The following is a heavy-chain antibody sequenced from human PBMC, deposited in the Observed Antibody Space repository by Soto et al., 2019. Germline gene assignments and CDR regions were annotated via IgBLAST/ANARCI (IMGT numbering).Heavy chain of an antibody. CDR3: AKGDNLGPKTGYTFDP. CDR1: GDSVSSNTAS. V-gene: IGHV6-1*01. CDR2: TYFRSKWYN. D-gene: IGHD6-25*01. Sequence: SQTLSLTCAISGDSVSSNTASWNWIRQSPSRGLEWLGRTYFRSKWYNDYAVSVKSRIIINPDTSNNQFSLQLNSVTPEDTAVYFCAKGDNLGPKTGYTFDPWGQGIMVTVSS. J-gene: IGHJ5*02.